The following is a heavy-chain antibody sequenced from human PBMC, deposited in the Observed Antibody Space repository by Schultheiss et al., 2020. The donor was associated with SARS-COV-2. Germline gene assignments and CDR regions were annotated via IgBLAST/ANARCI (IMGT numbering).Heavy chain of an antibody. CDR3: ARDQGFGDNYYYYGMDV. D-gene: IGHD3-10*01. CDR1: GFTFSTYD. V-gene: IGHV3-13*03. J-gene: IGHJ6*02. CDR2: LGSAGDT. Sequence: GGSLRLSCAACGFTFSTYDMHWVRQPTGKGLQWVSGLGSAGDTYDPGSVKGQFTISRENAKNTLYLQMNSLRAEDTAVYYCARDQGFGDNYYYYGMDVWGQGTTVTVSS.